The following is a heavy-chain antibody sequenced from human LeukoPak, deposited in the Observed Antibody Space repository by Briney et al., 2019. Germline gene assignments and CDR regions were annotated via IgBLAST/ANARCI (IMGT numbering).Heavy chain of an antibody. Sequence: SETLSLTCAVYGGSFSGYYWTWIRQPPGKGLEWIGEINHSGGTYYNPSLKSRVTIAIDTSKNQFSLKLSSVTAADTAVYYCARDSGVTGTGGLFDYWGQGTLVTVSS. CDR2: INHSGGT. J-gene: IGHJ4*02. CDR1: GGSFSGYY. D-gene: IGHD1-20*01. V-gene: IGHV4-34*01. CDR3: ARDSGVTGTGGLFDY.